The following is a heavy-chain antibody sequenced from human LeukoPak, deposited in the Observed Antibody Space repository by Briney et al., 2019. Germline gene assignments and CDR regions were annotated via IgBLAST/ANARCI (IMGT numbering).Heavy chain of an antibody. CDR3: ARVDCSSTSCQNWFDP. Sequence: SETLSLTCTVSGGSISSGDYYWSWIRQHPGKGLEWIGYIYYSGSTYYNPSLKSRVTISVDTSKNQFSLKLSPVTAADTAVYYCARVDCSSTSCQNWFDPWGQGTLVTVSS. CDR1: GGSISSGDYY. D-gene: IGHD2-2*01. CDR2: IYYSGST. V-gene: IGHV4-31*03. J-gene: IGHJ5*02.